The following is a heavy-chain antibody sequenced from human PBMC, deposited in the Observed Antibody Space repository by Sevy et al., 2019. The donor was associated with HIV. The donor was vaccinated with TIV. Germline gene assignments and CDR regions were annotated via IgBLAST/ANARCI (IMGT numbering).Heavy chain of an antibody. CDR3: AGESIAVAGIAYYFHY. CDR2: IWYDGSNK. V-gene: IGHV3-33*01. CDR1: GFTYNGYG. Sequence: GGSLRLSCAASGFTYNGYGMHWVRQAPGKGLEWVAVIWYDGSNKEYADSVKGRFTISRDNSKKTLYLQMNNLRAEDTGVYYCAGESIAVAGIAYYFHYWGQGTLVTVSS. D-gene: IGHD6-19*01. J-gene: IGHJ4*02.